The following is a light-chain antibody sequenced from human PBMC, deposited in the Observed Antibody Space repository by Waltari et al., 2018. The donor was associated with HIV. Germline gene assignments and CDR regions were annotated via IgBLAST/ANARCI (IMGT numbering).Light chain of an antibody. CDR1: SSDIGSYNR. CDR3: SSYTTSSTWV. CDR2: EVT. Sequence: QSTLTQPPSVSGSLGQSVTIACSGTSSDIGSYNRVSWYQQPPVTAPKLTIYEVTNRTSVVACRFSWSKSGNTASLTISGLQAEDEADYYCSSYTTSSTWVFGGGTQLTVL. J-gene: IGLJ3*02. V-gene: IGLV2-18*02.